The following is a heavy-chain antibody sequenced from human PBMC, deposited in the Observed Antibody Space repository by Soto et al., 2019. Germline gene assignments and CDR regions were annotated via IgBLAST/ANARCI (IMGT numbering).Heavy chain of an antibody. CDR3: AKAVNIHVRGVPPAGV. J-gene: IGHJ6*04. V-gene: IGHV3-30*18. D-gene: IGHD3-10*01. CDR1: GFAFNAYG. CDR2: ISYAGRNT. Sequence: QVQLVESGGGVVQPGRSLRLSCAATGFAFNAYGMHWVRQAPGTGLEWVAVISYAGRNTYEADSARGRFTISRDNPKNTLYLKMNSLTPGDTAVYTCAKAVNIHVRGVPPAGVWGKGTTGTDSS.